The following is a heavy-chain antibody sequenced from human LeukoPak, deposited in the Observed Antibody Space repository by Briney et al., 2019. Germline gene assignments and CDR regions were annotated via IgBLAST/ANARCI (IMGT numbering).Heavy chain of an antibody. Sequence: GRSLRLSCAASGFTFSSDGMHWVRQAPGKGLGWVAVISDHGSNKYYADSVKGRFTISRDSSKNTLYLQMNSLRAEDTAVYYCAKDYPNFAWTPWFDLWGQGTLVTVSS. V-gene: IGHV3-30*18. CDR1: GFTFSSDG. CDR3: AKDYPNFAWTPWFDL. J-gene: IGHJ5*02. CDR2: ISDHGSNK. D-gene: IGHD3-9*01.